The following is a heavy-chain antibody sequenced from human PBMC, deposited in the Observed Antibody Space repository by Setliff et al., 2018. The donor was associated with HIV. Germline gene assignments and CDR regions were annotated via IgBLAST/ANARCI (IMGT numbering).Heavy chain of an antibody. CDR1: GGTFSRET. CDR2: IIPMYGVT. J-gene: IGHJ5*02. Sequence: AASVKVSCKASGGTFSRETFSWVRQAPGQGPEWMGGIIPMYGVTNYAQKFQGRVTITTDESTSTAYTELRSLRSEETAVYYWALPYCSGGNCWSSASLPPAGWFDPWGQGTLVTVSS. V-gene: IGHV1-69*05. D-gene: IGHD2-15*01. CDR3: ALPYCSGGNCWSSASLPPAGWFDP.